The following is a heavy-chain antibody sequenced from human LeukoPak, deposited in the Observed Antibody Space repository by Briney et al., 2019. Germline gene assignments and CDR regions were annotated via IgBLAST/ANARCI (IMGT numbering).Heavy chain of an antibody. CDR3: ARQRYSSGSYVVDS. CDR2: IYYSGST. Sequence: PSETLSLTCTDSGGSISSYYWSWIRQPPGKGLEWIGYIYYSGSTNYNPALKSRVTISVDTSKNQFSLKLSSVTAADTAVYYCARQRYSSGSYVVDSWGRGTLVTVSS. J-gene: IGHJ5*01. CDR1: GGSISSYY. V-gene: IGHV4-59*08. D-gene: IGHD6-19*01.